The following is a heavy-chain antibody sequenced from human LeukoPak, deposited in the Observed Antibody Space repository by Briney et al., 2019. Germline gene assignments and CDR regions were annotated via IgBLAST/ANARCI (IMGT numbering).Heavy chain of an antibody. CDR3: AREGNSGYDHEDYFDY. CDR1: GFTFSSYG. Sequence: GRSLRLSCAASGFTFSSYGMHWVRQAPGKGLEWVAVIWYDRSNKYYADSVKGRFTISRDNSKNTLYLQMNSLRAEDTAVYYCAREGNSGYDHEDYFDYWGQGTLVTVSS. D-gene: IGHD5-12*01. J-gene: IGHJ4*02. V-gene: IGHV3-33*01. CDR2: IWYDRSNK.